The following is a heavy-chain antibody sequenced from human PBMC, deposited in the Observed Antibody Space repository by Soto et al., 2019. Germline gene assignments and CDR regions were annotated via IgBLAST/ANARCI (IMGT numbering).Heavy chain of an antibody. CDR1: GFTLITYA. CDR2: ISGSGANT. CDR3: AKKPYGDSGWFDS. J-gene: IGHJ5*01. D-gene: IGHD4-17*01. V-gene: IGHV3-23*01. Sequence: GGSLRLSCAASGFTLITYAIIFFRHSPGKGLEWVSAISGSGANTYYADSVKGRFTISRDTSKNTLYLQMSSLRVEDTAVYYCAKKPYGDSGWFDSWGQGTRVTVSS.